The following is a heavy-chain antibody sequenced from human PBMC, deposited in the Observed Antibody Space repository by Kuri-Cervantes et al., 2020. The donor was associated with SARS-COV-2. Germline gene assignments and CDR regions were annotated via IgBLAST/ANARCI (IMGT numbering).Heavy chain of an antibody. D-gene: IGHD4-11*01. CDR2: IYYSGST. J-gene: IGHJ4*02. CDR3: ARAFGYSSHFDY. V-gene: IGHV4-59*08. Sequence: GSLRLSCTVPGGSISSYYWSWIRQPPGKGLEWIGYIYYSGSTNYNPSLKSRVTISVDTSKNQFSLKLSSVTAADTAVYYCARAFGYSSHFDYWGQGTLVTVSS. CDR1: GGSISSYY.